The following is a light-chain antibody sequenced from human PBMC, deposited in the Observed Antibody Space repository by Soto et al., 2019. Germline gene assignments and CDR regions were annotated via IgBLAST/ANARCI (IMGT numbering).Light chain of an antibody. CDR3: QQYNIWPLT. Sequence: EIVMTQSPATLSVSPGERATLSCRASQSVSSNLAWYQQKPGQAPRLLIYGASSRATGIPVRFSGSGSGTEFTLTISSLQSEDFAVYYCQQYNIWPLTFGQGTRLEIK. V-gene: IGKV3-15*01. J-gene: IGKJ5*01. CDR1: QSVSSN. CDR2: GAS.